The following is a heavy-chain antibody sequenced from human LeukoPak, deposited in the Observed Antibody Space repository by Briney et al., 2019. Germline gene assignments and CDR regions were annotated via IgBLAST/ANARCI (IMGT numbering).Heavy chain of an antibody. V-gene: IGHV4-38-2*02. CDR3: ARDSTFDY. CDR1: GYSISSGFD. J-gene: IGHJ4*02. CDR2: ISHSGNT. Sequence: SETLSLTCTVSGYSISSGFDWGWIRPPPGKGLEWIGSISHSGNTYYNPSLRSRVTISLDTSENQFSLRLASVSAADTAVYYCARDSTFDYWGQGTLVTVSS.